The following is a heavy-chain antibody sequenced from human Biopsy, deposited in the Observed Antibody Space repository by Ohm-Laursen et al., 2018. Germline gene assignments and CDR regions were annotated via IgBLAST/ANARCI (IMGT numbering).Heavy chain of an antibody. CDR2: ISYDGSDK. CDR1: RFVFRSHG. Sequence: SLRLSCAASRFVFRSHGMHWVRQAPGKGLEWVAVISYDGSDKYYADSVKGRFTISRDNSGNTLFLQMNSLRLEDTAVYWCARGATGGELLVIPPFLDSWGHGTLVTVSS. V-gene: IGHV3-30*03. D-gene: IGHD1-26*01. J-gene: IGHJ5*01. CDR3: ARGATGGELLVIPPFLDS.